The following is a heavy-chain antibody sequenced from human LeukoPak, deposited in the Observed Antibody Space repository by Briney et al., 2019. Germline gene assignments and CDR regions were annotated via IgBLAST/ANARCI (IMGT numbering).Heavy chain of an antibody. CDR2: IKSKTDGGTT. CDR3: TTVRENYDILTGYYYYMDV. Sequence: EGSLRLSCAASGFTFSNAWMSWVRQAPGKGLEWVGRIKSKTDGGTTDYAAPVKGRFTISRADSKNTLYLQMNSLKTEDTAVYYCTTVRENYDILTGYYYYMDVWGKRTTVTVSS. CDR1: GFTFSNAW. V-gene: IGHV3-15*01. J-gene: IGHJ6*03. D-gene: IGHD3-9*01.